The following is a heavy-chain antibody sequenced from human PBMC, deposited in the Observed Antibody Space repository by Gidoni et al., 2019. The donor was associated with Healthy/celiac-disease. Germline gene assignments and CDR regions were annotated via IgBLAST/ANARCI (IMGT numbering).Heavy chain of an antibody. D-gene: IGHD6-13*01. J-gene: IGHJ6*03. Sequence: EVQLLESGGGLVQPGGSLRLSCAASGFTFSSSAMSWVRQAPGKGLEWVSAISGSGGSTYYADSVKGRFTISRDTSKNTLYLQMNSLRAEDTAVYYCAKISSSWYWVSYMDVWGKGTTVTVSS. CDR2: ISGSGGST. CDR1: GFTFSSSA. CDR3: AKISSSWYWVSYMDV. V-gene: IGHV3-23*01.